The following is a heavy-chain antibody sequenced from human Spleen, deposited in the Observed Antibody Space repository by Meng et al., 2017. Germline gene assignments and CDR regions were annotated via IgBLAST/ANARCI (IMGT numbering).Heavy chain of an antibody. CDR2: MNPNSGNT. Sequence: ASVNVSCKASGYTFTRYDINWVRQANGQGLEWMGWMNPNSGNTGYAQKFQGRVTITADESTSTAYMELNRLRTEDTAVYYCARDGFQYYYYGMDVWGQGTTVTVSS. V-gene: IGHV1-8*03. CDR1: GYTFTRYD. CDR3: ARDGFQYYYYGMDV. D-gene: IGHD3-10*01. J-gene: IGHJ6*02.